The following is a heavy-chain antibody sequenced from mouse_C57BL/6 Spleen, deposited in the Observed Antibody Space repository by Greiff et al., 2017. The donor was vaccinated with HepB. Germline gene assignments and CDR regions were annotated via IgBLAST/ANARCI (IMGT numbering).Heavy chain of an antibody. D-gene: IGHD2-4*01. J-gene: IGHJ4*01. CDR3: ARLDYDVPYYYAMDY. V-gene: IGHV7-3*01. CDR2: IRNKANGYTT. Sequence: EVKLVESGGGLVQPGGSLSLSCAASGFTFTDYYMSWVRQPPGKALEWLGFIRNKANGYTTEYSASVKGRFTISRDNSQSILYLQMNALRAENSATYDCARLDYDVPYYYAMDYWGQGTSVTVSS. CDR1: GFTFTDYY.